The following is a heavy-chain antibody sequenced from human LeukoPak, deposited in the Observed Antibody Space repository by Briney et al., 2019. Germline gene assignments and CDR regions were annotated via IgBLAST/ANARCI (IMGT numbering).Heavy chain of an antibody. J-gene: IGHJ4*02. CDR1: GYTFTSYG. CDR3: ARGHSGWYWGSLVSFDY. D-gene: IGHD6-19*01. V-gene: IGHV1-18*01. CDR2: TSAYNGNT. Sequence: ASVKVSCKASGYTFTSYGISWVRQAPGQGLEWMGWTSAYNGNTNYAQKLQGRVTMTTDTSTSTAYMELRSLRSDDTAVYYCARGHSGWYWGSLVSFDYWGQGTLVTVSS.